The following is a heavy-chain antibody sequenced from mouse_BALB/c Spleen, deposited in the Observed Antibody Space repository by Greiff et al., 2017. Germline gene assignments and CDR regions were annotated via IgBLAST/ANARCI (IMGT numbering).Heavy chain of an antibody. Sequence: QVQLQQPGAELVKPGAPVKLSCKASGYTFTSYWMNWVKQRPGRGLEWIGRIDPSDSETHYNQKFKDKATLTVDKSSSTAYIQLSSLTSEDSAVYYCARSFYYDYDFDYWGQGTTLTVSS. CDR3: ARSFYYDYDFDY. D-gene: IGHD2-4*01. V-gene: IGHV1-69*02. CDR2: IDPSDSET. CDR1: GYTFTSYW. J-gene: IGHJ2*01.